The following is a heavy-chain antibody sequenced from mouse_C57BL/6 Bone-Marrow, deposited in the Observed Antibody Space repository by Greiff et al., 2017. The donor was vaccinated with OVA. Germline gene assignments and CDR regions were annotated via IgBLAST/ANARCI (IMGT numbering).Heavy chain of an antibody. V-gene: IGHV1-74*01. CDR3: ARHEDDYGNWFAY. CDR1: DYTFTSYW. J-gene: IGHJ3*01. Sequence: QVQLQQPGAELVKPGASVKVSCKASDYTFTSYWMHWVKQRPGQGLEWIGRIHPSDSDTNYSQKFKGKATLTVDKSSSTACMQLSSLTSEDSAVYFCARHEDDYGNWFAYWGQGTLVTVSA. CDR2: IHPSDSDT. D-gene: IGHD2-1*01.